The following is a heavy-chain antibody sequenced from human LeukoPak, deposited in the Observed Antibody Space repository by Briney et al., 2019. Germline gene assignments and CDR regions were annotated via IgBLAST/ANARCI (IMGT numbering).Heavy chain of an antibody. CDR3: AKYSGYDFRRTADY. CDR2: ISSSGSTI. J-gene: IGHJ4*02. V-gene: IGHV3-11*01. D-gene: IGHD5-12*01. CDR1: GFTFSDYY. Sequence: GGSLRLSCAASGFTFSDYYMSWIRQAPGKGLEWVSYISSSGSTIYYADSVKGRFTISRDNAKNSLYLQMNSLRAEDTAVYYCAKYSGYDFRRTADYWGQGTLVTISS.